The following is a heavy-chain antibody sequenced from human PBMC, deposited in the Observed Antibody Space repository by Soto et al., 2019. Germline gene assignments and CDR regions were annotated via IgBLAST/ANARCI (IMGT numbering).Heavy chain of an antibody. CDR2: VYYTGTT. CDR3: ARGPPIVMGTTIVPAPGFDP. D-gene: IGHD2-21*02. CDR1: GGSIRTGDYY. V-gene: IGHV4-39*02. J-gene: IGHJ5*02. Sequence: SETLSLTCTVSGGSIRTGDYYWVWIRQTPGRGLEWIGSVYYTGTTYYTPSLRGRGTMSSDTSKNTFFLELRSVTAADTAVYYCARGPPIVMGTTIVPAPGFDPWGRGTLVTVSS.